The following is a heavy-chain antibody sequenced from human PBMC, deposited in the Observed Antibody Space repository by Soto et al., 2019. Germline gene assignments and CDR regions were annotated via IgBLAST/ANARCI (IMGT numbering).Heavy chain of an antibody. J-gene: IGHJ5*02. Sequence: ASVKVSCKASGYTFTGYYMHWVRQAPGQGLEWMGWINPNSGGTNYAQKFQGWVTMTRDTSISTAYMELSRLRSDDTAVYYCARGNPYGSGSYNWFDPWGQGTLVTVSS. CDR3: ARGNPYGSGSYNWFDP. CDR2: INPNSGGT. D-gene: IGHD3-10*01. V-gene: IGHV1-2*04. CDR1: GYTFTGYY.